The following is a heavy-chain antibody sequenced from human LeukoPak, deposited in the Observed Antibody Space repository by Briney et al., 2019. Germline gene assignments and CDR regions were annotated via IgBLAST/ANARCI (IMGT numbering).Heavy chain of an antibody. CDR1: GGSISSYY. D-gene: IGHD3-10*01. J-gene: IGHJ5*02. V-gene: IGHV4-4*07. Sequence: SETLSLTCTVSGGSISSYYWSWIRQPAGKGLEWIGRIYTSGSTNYNPSLKSRDTMSVDTSKNQFSLKLSSVTAADTAVYYCARSYTMVRGVSWFDPWGQGTLVTVSS. CDR3: ARSYTMVRGVSWFDP. CDR2: IYTSGST.